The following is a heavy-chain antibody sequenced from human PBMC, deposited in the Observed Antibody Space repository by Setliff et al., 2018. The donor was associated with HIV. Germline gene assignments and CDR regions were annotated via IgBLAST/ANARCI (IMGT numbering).Heavy chain of an antibody. J-gene: IGHJ3*02. V-gene: IGHV4-59*08. Sequence: SETLSLTCTVSGGSISSYYWSWIRQPPGKGLEWIGYIYHSGSTNYNPSLKSRVTISVDTSKNQFSLKLSSVTAADTAVYYCARLNSGLNAFDIWGQGTMVTVSS. CDR2: IYHSGST. D-gene: IGHD3-22*01. CDR1: GGSISSYY. CDR3: ARLNSGLNAFDI.